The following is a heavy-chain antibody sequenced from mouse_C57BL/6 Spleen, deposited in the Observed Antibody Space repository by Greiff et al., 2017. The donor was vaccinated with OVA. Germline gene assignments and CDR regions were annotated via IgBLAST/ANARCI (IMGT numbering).Heavy chain of an antibody. CDR1: GYAFSSSW. D-gene: IGHD2-10*02. V-gene: IGHV1-82*01. CDR2: IYPGDGDT. J-gene: IGHJ2*01. CDR3: ASYGNYAYFDY. Sequence: QVQLQQPGPELVKPGASVKISCKASGYAFSSSWMNWVKQRPGKGLEWIGRIYPGDGDTNYNGKFKGKATLTADKSSSTAYMQLSSLTSEDSAVYFCASYGNYAYFDYWGQGTTLTVSS.